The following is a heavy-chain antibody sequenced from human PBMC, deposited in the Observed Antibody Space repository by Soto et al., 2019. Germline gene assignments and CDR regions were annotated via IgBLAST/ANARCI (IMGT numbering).Heavy chain of an antibody. D-gene: IGHD4-17*01. V-gene: IGHV1-8*01. CDR2: MMPNSGNT. CDR3: ARTVTRTGYFDY. CDR1: GYTFTSYD. J-gene: IGHJ4*02. Sequence: ASVKVSCKTSGYTFTSYDINWVRQATGQGLEWMGWMMPNSGNTGYAQKFQGRLTMTRDTSIGTAYMELSGLTSEDTAVYYCARTVTRTGYFDYWGQGALVTVSS.